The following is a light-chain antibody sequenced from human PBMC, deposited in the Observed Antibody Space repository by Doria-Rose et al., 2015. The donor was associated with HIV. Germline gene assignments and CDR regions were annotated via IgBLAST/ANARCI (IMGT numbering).Light chain of an antibody. CDR2: DVD. J-gene: IGLJ2*01. Sequence: QAPRSLIYDVDNKYSWTPARFSGSLLGDKAALTLSGAQPDDEAEYYCLLSYNSARVFGGGTKLTVL. CDR3: LLSYNSARV. V-gene: IGLV7-46*01.